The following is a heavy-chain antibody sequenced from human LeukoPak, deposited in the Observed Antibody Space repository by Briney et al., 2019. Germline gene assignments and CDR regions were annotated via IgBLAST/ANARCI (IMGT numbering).Heavy chain of an antibody. CDR2: INPNSGGT. V-gene: IGHV1-2*02. J-gene: IGHJ4*02. CDR1: GYTFTGYY. CDR3: ARVVIYSSSWSDY. D-gene: IGHD6-13*01. Sequence: ASVKVSCKASGYTFTGYYMHWVRQAPGQGLEWMGWINPNSGGTNYAQKFQGRVTMTRDTSISTAYMELSRLRSDDTAVYHCARVVIYSSSWSDYWGQGTLVTVSS.